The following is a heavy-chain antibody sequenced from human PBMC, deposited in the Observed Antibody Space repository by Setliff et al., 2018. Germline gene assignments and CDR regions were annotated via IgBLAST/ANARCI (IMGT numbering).Heavy chain of an antibody. V-gene: IGHV4-34*01. J-gene: IGHJ4*02. CDR2: TNHSGST. Sequence: PSETLSLTCAVYGGSFSGYYWSWIRQPPGKGLEWIGETNHSGSTNNNPSLKSRVTISVDTSKNQFSLKLSSVTAADTSVYYCARTYNFWSGYFDYWGQGTLVTVSS. D-gene: IGHD3-3*01. CDR1: GGSFSGYY. CDR3: ARTYNFWSGYFDY.